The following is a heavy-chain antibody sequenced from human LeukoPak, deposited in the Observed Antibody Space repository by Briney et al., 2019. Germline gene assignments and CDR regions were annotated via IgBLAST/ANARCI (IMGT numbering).Heavy chain of an antibody. D-gene: IGHD6-13*01. CDR3: ARVFGYSSSWYLGLDWYFDL. CDR2: INHSGST. CDR1: GGSFSGYY. J-gene: IGHJ2*01. Sequence: SETLSLTCAVYGGSFSGYYWSWIRQPPGKGLEWIGEINHSGSTNYNLSLKSRVTISVDTSKNQFSLKLSSVTAADTAVYYCARVFGYSSSWYLGLDWYFDLWGRGPLVTVSS. V-gene: IGHV4-34*01.